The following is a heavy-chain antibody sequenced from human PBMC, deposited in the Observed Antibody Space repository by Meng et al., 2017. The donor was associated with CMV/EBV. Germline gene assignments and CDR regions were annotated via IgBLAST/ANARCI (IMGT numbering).Heavy chain of an antibody. V-gene: IGHV4-34*01. Sequence: GSLRLSCAVYGVSFSGYYWSWIRQPPGKGLEWIGEINHSVSTNYNPSLKSRVTISVDTTKNQFSLKLSSVTAADTAVYYCARGRNRAARPWGYWGQGTLVTVSS. CDR2: INHSVST. CDR3: ARGRNRAARPWGY. CDR1: GVSFSGYY. J-gene: IGHJ4*02. D-gene: IGHD6-6*01.